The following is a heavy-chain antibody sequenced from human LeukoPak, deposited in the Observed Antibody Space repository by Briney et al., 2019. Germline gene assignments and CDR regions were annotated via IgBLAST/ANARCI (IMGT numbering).Heavy chain of an antibody. D-gene: IGHD3-9*01. V-gene: IGHV3-21*01. Sequence: GGSLRLSCAASGFTFSSHSMHWVRQAPGKGLESVSSISSSSSYISYAASVKGRFTISRDNAKKSLHLQMNSLRAEDTAVYYCARNVKYDILTGFDYWGQGTLVTVSS. CDR2: ISSSSSYI. CDR1: GFTFSSHS. CDR3: ARNVKYDILTGFDY. J-gene: IGHJ4*02.